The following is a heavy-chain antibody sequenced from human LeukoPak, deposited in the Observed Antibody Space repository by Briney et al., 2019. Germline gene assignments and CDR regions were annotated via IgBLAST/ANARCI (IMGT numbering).Heavy chain of an antibody. CDR1: GYTFTGYY. Sequence: ASVKVSCKASGYTFTGYYMHWVRQAPGQGLEWMGRINPSSGGTNYAQKFQGRVTMTRDTSISTAYMELSRLRSDDTAVYYCARAGGANYYDSSGYYVNPNDYWGQGTLVTVSS. CDR2: INPSSGGT. J-gene: IGHJ4*02. D-gene: IGHD3-22*01. V-gene: IGHV1-2*06. CDR3: ARAGGANYYDSSGYYVNPNDY.